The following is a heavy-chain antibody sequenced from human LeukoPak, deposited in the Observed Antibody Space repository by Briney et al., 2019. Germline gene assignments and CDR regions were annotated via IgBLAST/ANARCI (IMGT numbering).Heavy chain of an antibody. CDR3: ARDFEGSSGLFDY. Sequence: SETLSLTCAVYGGSFSGYYWSWIRQPPGKGLVWIGEINYSGSTNYNPSLKSRVTISVDTSKNQFSLKLSSVTAADTAVYYCARDFEGSSGLFDYWGQGTLVTVSS. J-gene: IGHJ4*02. D-gene: IGHD6-19*01. CDR2: INYSGST. V-gene: IGHV4-34*01. CDR1: GGSFSGYY.